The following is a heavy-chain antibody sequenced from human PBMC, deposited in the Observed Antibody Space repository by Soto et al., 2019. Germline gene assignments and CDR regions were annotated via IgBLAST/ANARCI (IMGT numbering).Heavy chain of an antibody. CDR2: IYYSGST. CDR3: ARETYRDYVGYFDP. J-gene: IGHJ5*02. Sequence: SETLSLTCTVSGGSISSYYWSWIRQPPGKGLEWIGYIYYSGSTNYNPSLKSRVTISVDTSKNQFSLKVRSVTAADTAVYYCARETYRDYVGYFDPWGQGTQVTVSS. D-gene: IGHD2-21*01. V-gene: IGHV4-59*12. CDR1: GGSISSYY.